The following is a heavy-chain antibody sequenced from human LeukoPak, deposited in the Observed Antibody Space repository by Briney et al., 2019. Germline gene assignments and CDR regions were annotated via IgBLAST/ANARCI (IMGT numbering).Heavy chain of an antibody. V-gene: IGHV3-23*01. CDR3: AKPTSSLAAAGFDC. CDR1: GFTFRTYA. J-gene: IGHJ4*02. Sequence: GGSLRLSCAAAGFTFRTYAMSWVRQAPGKGLEWVSTISAGGDSTYYADSVKGRFTISRDNSKNTLYLQMNSLKAEDTAVYYCAKPTSSLAAAGFDCWGQGTLVTVSS. D-gene: IGHD6-13*01. CDR2: ISAGGDST.